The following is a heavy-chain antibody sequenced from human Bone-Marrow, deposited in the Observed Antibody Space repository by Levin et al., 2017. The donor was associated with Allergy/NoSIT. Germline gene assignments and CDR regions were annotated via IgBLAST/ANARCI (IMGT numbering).Heavy chain of an antibody. CDR3: AILHRGYSRRAFDI. CDR2: IIPIFGTA. J-gene: IGHJ3*02. V-gene: IGHV1-69*13. Sequence: ASVKVSCKASGGTFSSYAISWVRQAPGQGLEWMGGIIPIFGTANYAQKFQGRVTITADESTSTAYMELSSLRSEDTAVYYCAILHRGYSRRAFDIWGQGTMVTVSS. D-gene: IGHD5-18*01. CDR1: GGTFSSYA.